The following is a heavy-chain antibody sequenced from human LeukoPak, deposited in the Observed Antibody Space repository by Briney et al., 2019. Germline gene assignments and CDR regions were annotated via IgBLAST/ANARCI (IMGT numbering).Heavy chain of an antibody. J-gene: IGHJ5*02. Sequence: GSSVKVSCKASGGTFSSYAISWVRQAPGQGLEWMGIINPSGGSTSYAQKFQGRVTMTRDTSTSTVYMELSSLRSEDTAVYYCARDLTPTAVAGTLPYNWFDPWGQGTLVTVSS. CDR3: ARDLTPTAVAGTLPYNWFDP. D-gene: IGHD6-19*01. CDR2: INPSGGST. V-gene: IGHV1-46*01. CDR1: GGTFSSYA.